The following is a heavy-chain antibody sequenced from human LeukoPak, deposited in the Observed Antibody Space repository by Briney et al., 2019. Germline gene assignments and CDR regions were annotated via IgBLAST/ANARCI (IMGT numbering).Heavy chain of an antibody. CDR2: IWYDGGNK. CDR3: ATHLYYYYGMDV. Sequence: GGSLRLSCAASGFTFSSYGMHWVRQAPGKGLEWVAVIWYDGGNKYYADSVKGRFTISRGNSKNTLYLQMNSLRAEDTAVYYCATHLYYYYGMDVWGQGTTVTVSS. J-gene: IGHJ6*02. CDR1: GFTFSSYG. V-gene: IGHV3-33*01.